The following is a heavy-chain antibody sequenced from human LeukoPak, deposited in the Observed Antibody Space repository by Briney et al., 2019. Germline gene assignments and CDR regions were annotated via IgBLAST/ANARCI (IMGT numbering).Heavy chain of an antibody. CDR1: GFTFDDYA. V-gene: IGHV3-43D*03. J-gene: IGHJ6*03. CDR3: AKDGQNGEKARSYYDFWSGYYKGDYYYYMDV. CDR2: ISWDGGST. D-gene: IGHD3-3*01. Sequence: PGGSLRLSCAASGFTFDDYAMHWVRQAPGKGLEWVSLISWDGGSTYYADSVKGRFTISRDNSKNSLYLQMNSLRAEDTALYYCAKDGQNGEKARSYYDFWSGYYKGDYYYYMDVWGKGTTVTVSS.